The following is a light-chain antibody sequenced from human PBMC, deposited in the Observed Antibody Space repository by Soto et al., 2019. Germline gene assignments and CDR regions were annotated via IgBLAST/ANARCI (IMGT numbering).Light chain of an antibody. J-gene: IGLJ2*01. CDR1: SSNIGSNT. CDR3: AAWDDSLNGVV. Sequence: QSVLTQPPSASGTPGQRVTISCPGSSSNIGSNTVNWYQQLPGTAPKLLIYSNNQRPSGVPDRFSGSKSGTSASLAISGLQSEDEADYYCAAWDDSLNGVVFG. V-gene: IGLV1-44*01. CDR2: SNN.